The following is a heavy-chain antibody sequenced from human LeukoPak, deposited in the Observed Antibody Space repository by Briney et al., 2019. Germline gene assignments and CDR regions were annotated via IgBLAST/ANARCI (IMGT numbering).Heavy chain of an antibody. J-gene: IGHJ5*02. D-gene: IGHD2-15*01. Sequence: GASVKVSCKASGYTFTGYYMHWVRQAPGQGLEWVGWINPNSGGTNYAQKFQGRVTMTRDTSISTAYIELSRLKSDDTAVYYCARTVVVVEGWFDPWGQGTLVTVSS. CDR1: GYTFTGYY. V-gene: IGHV1-2*02. CDR3: ARTVVVVEGWFDP. CDR2: INPNSGGT.